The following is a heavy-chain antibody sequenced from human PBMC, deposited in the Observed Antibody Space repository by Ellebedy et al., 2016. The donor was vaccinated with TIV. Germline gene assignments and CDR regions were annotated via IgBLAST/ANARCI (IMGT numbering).Heavy chain of an antibody. J-gene: IGHJ6*02. D-gene: IGHD4-17*01. CDR2: ISYDGSNK. Sequence: GGSLRLXXAASGFTFSSYGMHWVRQAPGKGLEWVAVISYDGSNKYYADSVKGRFTISRDNSKNTLYLQMNSLRAEDTAVYYCAKDPGTDYGDGGDGMDVWGQGTTVTVSS. CDR1: GFTFSSYG. CDR3: AKDPGTDYGDGGDGMDV. V-gene: IGHV3-30*18.